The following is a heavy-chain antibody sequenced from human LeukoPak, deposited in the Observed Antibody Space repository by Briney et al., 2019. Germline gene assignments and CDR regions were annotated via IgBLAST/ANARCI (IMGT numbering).Heavy chain of an antibody. D-gene: IGHD2-21*01. V-gene: IGHV3-48*01. J-gene: IGHJ4*02. Sequence: GGSLRLSCAASGFTFSSYSMNWVRQAPGKGLEWVSYISSSSSTIYYADSVKGRFTISRDNAKNSLYLQMNSLRAENTAEYYCARDYAYCGGDCYSYPYFDYWGQGTLVTVSS. CDR1: GFTFSSYS. CDR2: ISSSSSTI. CDR3: ARDYAYCGGDCYSYPYFDY.